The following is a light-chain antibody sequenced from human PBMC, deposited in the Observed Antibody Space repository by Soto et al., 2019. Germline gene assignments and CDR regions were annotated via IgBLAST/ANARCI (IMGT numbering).Light chain of an antibody. Sequence: QSVLTQPLSASGAPGERVTISWSGSGSNVGSNTVSWYQQFPGTAPKLLIHSNNKRPSGVPDRFSGSKSGTSASLAISGLQSEDEADYYCAAWDDSLNASVFGGGTQLTVL. CDR1: GSNVGSNT. V-gene: IGLV1-44*01. J-gene: IGLJ7*01. CDR2: SNN. CDR3: AAWDDSLNASV.